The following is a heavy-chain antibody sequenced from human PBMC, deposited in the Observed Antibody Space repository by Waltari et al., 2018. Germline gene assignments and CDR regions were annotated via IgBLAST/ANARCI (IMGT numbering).Heavy chain of an antibody. CDR1: GSTSTTYA. Sequence: QVQLVQSGSELQKPGASVKVSCKPPGSTSTTYAMNWVRTAPGQGLEWMGWLNANTGNPSYAQGFTGRFVFSLDTSVATAYLEINDLKAEDTAVYYCAKDQIPLGTHSDGFDIWGQGTMVTVSS. V-gene: IGHV7-4-1*02. J-gene: IGHJ3*02. D-gene: IGHD2-2*02. CDR3: AKDQIPLGTHSDGFDI. CDR2: LNANTGNP.